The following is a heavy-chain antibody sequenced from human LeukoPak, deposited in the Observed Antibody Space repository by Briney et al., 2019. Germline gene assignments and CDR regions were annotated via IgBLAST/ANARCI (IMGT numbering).Heavy chain of an antibody. D-gene: IGHD4-23*01. CDR1: GFNFQYAW. CDR2: IKSKRDGETT. CDR3: TSLVGSPTY. V-gene: IGHV3-15*01. Sequence: GGSLRLSCAGSGFNFQYAWMTWVRQAPGKELEWVGRIKSKRDGETTDYAALVKSRFSISRDDSKNTVYLQMNSLRTEDTAVYYCTSLVGSPTYWGQGTLVAVSS. J-gene: IGHJ4*02.